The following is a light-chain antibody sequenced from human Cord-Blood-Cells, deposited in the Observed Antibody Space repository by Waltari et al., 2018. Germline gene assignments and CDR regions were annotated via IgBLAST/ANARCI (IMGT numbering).Light chain of an antibody. CDR1: SSDVGGYNY. CDR3: SSYTSSSTYV. V-gene: IGLV2-14*01. J-gene: IGLJ1*01. Sequence: QSALTQPASVSGSPGQSITIACTGPSSDVGGYNYVSWYQQHPGKAPKLMIYDVSHRPSGVSNRFSGSKSGNTASLTISGLQAEDEADYYCSSYTSSSTYVFGTGTKVTVL. CDR2: DVS.